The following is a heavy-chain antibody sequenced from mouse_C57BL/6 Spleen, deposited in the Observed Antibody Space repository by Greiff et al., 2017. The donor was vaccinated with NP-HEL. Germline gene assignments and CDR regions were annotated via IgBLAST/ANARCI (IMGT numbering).Heavy chain of an antibody. CDR3: ARGGVLPLAMDY. V-gene: IGHV1-82*01. CDR1: GYAFSSSW. CDR2: IYPGDGDT. Sequence: QVQLQQSGPELVKPGASVKISCKASGYAFSSSWMNWVQQRPGKGLEWIGRIYPGDGDTNYNGKFKGKATLTADKSSSTAYMQLSSLTSEDSAVYFCARGGVLPLAMDYWGQGTSVTVSS. J-gene: IGHJ4*01.